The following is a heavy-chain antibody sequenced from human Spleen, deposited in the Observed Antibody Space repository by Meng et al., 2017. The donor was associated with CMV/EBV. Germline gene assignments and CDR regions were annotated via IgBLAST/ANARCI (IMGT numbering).Heavy chain of an antibody. D-gene: IGHD6-13*01. V-gene: IGHV5-51*01. J-gene: IGHJ3*02. CDR3: ARQGWDSSDAFDI. CDR1: GYSFTSYW. Sequence: GESLEISCKGSGYSFTSYWIGWVRQMPGKGLEWMGIIYPGDSDTRYSPSFQGQVTISADKSISTAYLQWSSLKASDTAMYYCARQGWDSSDAFDIWGQGTMVTVSS. CDR2: IYPGDSDT.